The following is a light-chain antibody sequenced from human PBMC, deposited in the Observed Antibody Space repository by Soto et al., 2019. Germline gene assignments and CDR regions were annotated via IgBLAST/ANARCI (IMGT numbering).Light chain of an antibody. Sequence: DIQMTQSPSTLSASVGDRVTITCRASQSISSWLAWYQQKPGTAPKLLLYKASSLESGVPSRFSGSGSGTEFTITISGLQPDDFATYYCQQYNSLWTFGQGTKVEIK. CDR1: QSISSW. V-gene: IGKV1-5*03. CDR3: QQYNSLWT. J-gene: IGKJ1*01. CDR2: KAS.